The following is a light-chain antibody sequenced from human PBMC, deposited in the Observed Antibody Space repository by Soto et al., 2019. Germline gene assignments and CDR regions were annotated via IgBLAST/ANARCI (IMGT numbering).Light chain of an antibody. CDR2: TAS. J-gene: IGKJ2*01. Sequence: DIQMTQSPSSVSASVGDRVTITCRASQGIYSWLAWYQQKPGRAPKLLIHTASSLLSGVPSRFSGSGSGTDFPLTITSLQPEDFATYYCQQVKSFPLTFGRGTKVEIK. V-gene: IGKV1-12*01. CDR3: QQVKSFPLT. CDR1: QGIYSW.